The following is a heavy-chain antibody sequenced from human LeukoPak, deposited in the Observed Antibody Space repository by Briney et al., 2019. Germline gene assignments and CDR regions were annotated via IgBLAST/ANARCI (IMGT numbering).Heavy chain of an antibody. CDR3: ARSGGWDGMDV. CDR2: ISSSSSYI. CDR1: GFTFSSYS. J-gene: IGHJ6*02. D-gene: IGHD1-1*01. Sequence: GGSLRLSCAASGFTFSSYSMNWVRQAPGKGLEWVSSISSSSSYIYYADSVKARFTISRDNSKNTLYLEMNSLRAEDTAVYYCARSGGWDGMDVWGQGTAVTVSS. V-gene: IGHV3-21*04.